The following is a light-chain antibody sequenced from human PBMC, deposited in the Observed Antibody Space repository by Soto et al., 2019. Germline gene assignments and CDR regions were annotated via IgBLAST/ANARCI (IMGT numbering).Light chain of an antibody. CDR3: QQRRNWPPLT. CDR1: QSVSSY. V-gene: IGKV3-11*01. J-gene: IGKJ4*01. CDR2: DAS. Sequence: EIVLTQSPATLSLSAGERATLSCRASQSVSSYLAWYQQKPGQAPRLLIYDASNRATGIPARFSGSGSGTDFTLTISSLEPEDFAVYNCQQRRNWPPLTFGGGTKVEIK.